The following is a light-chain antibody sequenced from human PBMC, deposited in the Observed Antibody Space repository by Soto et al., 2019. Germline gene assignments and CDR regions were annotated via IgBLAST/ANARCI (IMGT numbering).Light chain of an antibody. V-gene: IGLV2-14*01. CDR3: SSYTSSSTVV. CDR1: SSDVGGYNY. CDR2: DVS. Sequence: QSALTQPASVSGSPGQSITISCTGTSSDVGGYNYVSWYQQHPGKAPKLMIYDVSNRPSGVSNRFSGSKSGNTASRTIAGLQAEDEADYYCSSYTSSSTVVFGGGTEVTVL. J-gene: IGLJ2*01.